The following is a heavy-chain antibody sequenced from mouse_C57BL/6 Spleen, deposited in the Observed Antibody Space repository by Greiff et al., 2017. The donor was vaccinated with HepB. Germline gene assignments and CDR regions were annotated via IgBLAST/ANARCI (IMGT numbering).Heavy chain of an antibody. V-gene: IGHV1-69*01. CDR2: IDPSDSYT. CDR1: GYTFTSYW. D-gene: IGHD1-1*01. J-gene: IGHJ2*01. Sequence: VQLQQPGAELVMPGASVKLSCKASGYTFTSYWMHWVKQRPGQGLEWIGEIDPSDSYTNYNQKFKGKSTLTVDKSSSTAYMQLSSLTSEDSAVYYCARGRITTVVAHFDYWGQGTTLTVSS. CDR3: ARGRITTVVAHFDY.